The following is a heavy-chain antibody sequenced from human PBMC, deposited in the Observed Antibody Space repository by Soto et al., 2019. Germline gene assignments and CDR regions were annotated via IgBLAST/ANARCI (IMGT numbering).Heavy chain of an antibody. CDR2: INPNSGGT. CDR1: GYTFTGYY. Sequence: ASVKVSCKASGYTFTGYYMHWVRQAPGQGLEWMGWINPNSGGTNYAQKFQGWVTMTRDTSISTAYMELSRLRSDDTAVYYCARGFSGSWYEVSWFDPWGQGTLVTAPQ. V-gene: IGHV1-2*04. J-gene: IGHJ5*02. D-gene: IGHD6-13*01. CDR3: ARGFSGSWYEVSWFDP.